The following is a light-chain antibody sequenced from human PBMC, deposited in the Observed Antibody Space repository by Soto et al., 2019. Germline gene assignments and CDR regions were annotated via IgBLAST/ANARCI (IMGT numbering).Light chain of an antibody. V-gene: IGKV3-20*01. CDR1: QSVSSSY. CDR2: GAS. CDR3: QQYGSSPPYT. Sequence: EIVLTQSAGTLSLSPEERATLSCRASQSVSSSYLAWYQQKPGQAPRLLIYGASSRATGIPDRFSGSGSGTDFTLTISRLEPDDFAVYYCQQYGSSPPYTFGQGTKLEIK. J-gene: IGKJ2*01.